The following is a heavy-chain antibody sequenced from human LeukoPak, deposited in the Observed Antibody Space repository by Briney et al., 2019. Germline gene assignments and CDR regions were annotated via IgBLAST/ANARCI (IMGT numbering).Heavy chain of an antibody. J-gene: IGHJ3*01. CDR1: GFTFSSYW. CDR3: ARESEHSVSQVDFDL. CDR2: IKQDESEK. Sequence: GGSLRLSCVASGFTFSSYWMSWVRQAPGKGLEWVANIKQDESEKYYVDSVKGRFTISRDNAKNSLYLQMNSLRGEDTAVYYCARESEHSVSQVDFDLWGQGTMVTVSS. D-gene: IGHD2-15*01. V-gene: IGHV3-7*01.